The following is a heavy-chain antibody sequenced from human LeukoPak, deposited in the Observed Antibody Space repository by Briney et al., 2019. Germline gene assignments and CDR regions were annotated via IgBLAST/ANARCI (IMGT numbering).Heavy chain of an antibody. CDR2: IIPMFGRT. J-gene: IGHJ1*01. V-gene: IGHV1-69*13. Sequence: RASLKVSCKASGGTFSGYAFSWVRQAPGQGLEWMGGIIPMFGRTNYAQTFKGRATITADESTSTAYMELTSLRSDDTAVYYCARDQGLWFGELLPHGEYFQHWGQGTLVTVSS. CDR3: ARDQGLWFGELLPHGEYFQH. CDR1: GGTFSGYA. D-gene: IGHD3-10*01.